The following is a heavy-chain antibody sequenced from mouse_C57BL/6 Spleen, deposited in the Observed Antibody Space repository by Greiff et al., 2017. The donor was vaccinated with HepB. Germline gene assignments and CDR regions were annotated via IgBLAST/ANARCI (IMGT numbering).Heavy chain of an antibody. CDR1: GYTFTSYW. D-gene: IGHD1-1*01. CDR2: IYPGSGST. V-gene: IGHV1-55*01. J-gene: IGHJ2*01. CDR3: ARYRYYGSYYFDY. Sequence: QVQLKESGAELVKPGASVKMSCKASGYTFTSYWITWVKQRPGQGLEWIGDIYPGSGSTNYNEKFKSKATLTVDTSSSTAYMQLSSLTSEDSAVYYCARYRYYGSYYFDYWGQGTTLTVSS.